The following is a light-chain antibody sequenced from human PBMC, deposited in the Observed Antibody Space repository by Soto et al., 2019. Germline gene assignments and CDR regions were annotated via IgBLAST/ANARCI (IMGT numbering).Light chain of an antibody. Sequence: ENVLTPSPATLSLSPGDRATLSCRSSQSVSSSLTWYQQKPGQSPRLLISDASNRATSIPARFSCSGSGTHFTLTISSLEPEDFAVYYCQQRGNWPITFVQATRLET. V-gene: IGKV3-11*01. CDR3: QQRGNWPIT. J-gene: IGKJ5*01. CDR2: DAS. CDR1: QSVSSS.